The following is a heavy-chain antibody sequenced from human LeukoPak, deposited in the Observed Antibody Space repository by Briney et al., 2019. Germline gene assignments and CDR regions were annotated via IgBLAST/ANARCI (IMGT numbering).Heavy chain of an antibody. V-gene: IGHV3-23*01. D-gene: IGHD3-16*01. CDR3: TKRFSTTDYGIDY. CDR1: GFTFSGYA. J-gene: IGHJ4*02. Sequence: PGGSLRLSCAASGFTFSGYAMSWVRQAPGKGLEWVSAISGSGGSTYYADSVKGRFTISRDNSKNTLYLQMNSLRAEDTAIYYCTKRFSTTDYGIDYRGQGTLVTVSS. CDR2: ISGSGGST.